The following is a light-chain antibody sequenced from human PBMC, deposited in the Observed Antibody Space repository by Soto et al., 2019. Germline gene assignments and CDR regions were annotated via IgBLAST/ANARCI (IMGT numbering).Light chain of an antibody. CDR3: CSYAGSDTGV. V-gene: IGLV2-23*01. Sequence: QSVLTQPASVSGSPGQSVTISCTGTSGDVGSYNLVSWYQQHPGKAPKLMIYEGTKRHSGVSNRFSGSKSGNTASLTISGLQAEDEADYYCCSYAGSDTGVFGTGTKLTVL. CDR2: EGT. CDR1: SGDVGSYNL. J-gene: IGLJ1*01.